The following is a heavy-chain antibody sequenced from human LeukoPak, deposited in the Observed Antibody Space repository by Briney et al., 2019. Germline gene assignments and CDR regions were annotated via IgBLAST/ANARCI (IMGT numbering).Heavy chain of an antibody. J-gene: IGHJ4*02. D-gene: IGHD3-22*01. CDR3: ARLYYYDSSGLGY. V-gene: IGHV4-30-4*08. CDR1: GGSISSGDYY. CDR2: IYYSGST. Sequence: SETLSLTCTVSGGSISSGDYYWRWIRQPPGKGLEWIGYIYYSGSTYYNPSLKSRVTISVDTSKNQFSLKLSSVTAADTAVYYCARLYYYDSSGLGYWGQGTLVTVSS.